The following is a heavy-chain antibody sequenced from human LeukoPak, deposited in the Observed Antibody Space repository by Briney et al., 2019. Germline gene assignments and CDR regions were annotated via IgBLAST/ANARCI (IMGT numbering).Heavy chain of an antibody. V-gene: IGHV3-21*01. CDR3: ARGRWYCSGGSCFTDAVDI. CDR2: ISSSSTYI. D-gene: IGHD2-15*01. Sequence: GGSLRLSCAASGFTFSSYSMNWVRQAPGKGLEWVSSISSSSTYIYYADSVKGRFTISRDNAKNSLYLQMNSLRAEDTAVYYCARGRWYCSGGSCFTDAVDIWGQGTMDTVSS. J-gene: IGHJ3*02. CDR1: GFTFSSYS.